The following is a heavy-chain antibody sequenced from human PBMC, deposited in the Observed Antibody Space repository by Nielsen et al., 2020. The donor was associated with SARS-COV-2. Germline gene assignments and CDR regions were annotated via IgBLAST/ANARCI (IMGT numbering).Heavy chain of an antibody. J-gene: IGHJ4*02. CDR1: GGSISSYY. V-gene: IGHV4-59*04. Sequence: SETLSLTCTVSGGSISSYYWSWIRQPPGKGLEWIGYIYYSGSTYYNPSLKSRVTISVDTSKNQFSLKLSSVTAADTAVYYCARFFDYWGQGTLVTVSS. CDR2: IYYSGST. CDR3: ARFFDY.